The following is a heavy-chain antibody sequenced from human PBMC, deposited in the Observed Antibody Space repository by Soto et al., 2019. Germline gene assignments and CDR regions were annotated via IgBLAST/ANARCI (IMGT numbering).Heavy chain of an antibody. J-gene: IGHJ5*02. CDR1: GFSLNTSGVA. CDR3: AQRPPEHGLATFDP. D-gene: IGHD1-1*01. Sequence: QITLKESGPTLVKPTQTLTLTCTFSGFSLNTSGVAVGWIRQPPGKALEWLALIYWDDDKRYSPSLKSRLAITKDTSKNQVVLTMTNMDPVDTATYYCAQRPPEHGLATFDPWGQGTLVTVSS. V-gene: IGHV2-5*02. CDR2: IYWDDDK.